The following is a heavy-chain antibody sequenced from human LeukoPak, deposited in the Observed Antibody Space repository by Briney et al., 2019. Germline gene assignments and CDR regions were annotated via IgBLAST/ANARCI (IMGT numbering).Heavy chain of an antibody. CDR3: AKQVGATRSGWFDP. CDR2: ISGSGGST. V-gene: IGHV3-23*01. D-gene: IGHD1-26*01. Sequence: GGSLRLSCAASGFTFSSYAMSWVRQAPGKGLEWLSAISGSGGSTYYADSVKGRFTISRDNSKNTLYLQMNSLRAEDTAVYYCAKQVGATRSGWFDPWGQGTLVTVSS. J-gene: IGHJ5*02. CDR1: GFTFSSYA.